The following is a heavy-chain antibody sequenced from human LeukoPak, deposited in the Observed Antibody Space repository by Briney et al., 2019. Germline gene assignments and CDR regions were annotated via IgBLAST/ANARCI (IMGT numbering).Heavy chain of an antibody. CDR2: IYHSGST. V-gene: IGHV4-30-2*01. CDR3: ARQTIVVVPAALSGPGYFDL. CDR1: GGSISSGGYY. Sequence: PSETLSLTCTVSGGSISSGGYYWSWIRQPPGKGLEWIGYIYHSGSTYYNPSLKSRVTISVDRSKNQFSLKLSSVTAADTAVYHCARQTIVVVPAALSGPGYFDLWGRGTLVIVSS. D-gene: IGHD2-2*01. J-gene: IGHJ2*01.